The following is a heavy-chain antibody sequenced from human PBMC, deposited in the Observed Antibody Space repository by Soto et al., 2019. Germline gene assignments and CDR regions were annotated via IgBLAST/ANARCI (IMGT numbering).Heavy chain of an antibody. Sequence: SVKVSCKASGGTFSSYAISWVRQAPGQGLEWMGGIIPIFGTANYAQKFQGRVTITADESTSTAYMELSSLRSEDTAVYYCASFFGVVPYYYYGMDVWGQGTTVTVS. D-gene: IGHD3-3*01. V-gene: IGHV1-69*13. CDR3: ASFFGVVPYYYYGMDV. J-gene: IGHJ6*02. CDR1: GGTFSSYA. CDR2: IIPIFGTA.